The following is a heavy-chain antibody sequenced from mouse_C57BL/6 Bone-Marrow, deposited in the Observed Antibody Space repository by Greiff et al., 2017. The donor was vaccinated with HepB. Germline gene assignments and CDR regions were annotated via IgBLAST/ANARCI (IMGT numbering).Heavy chain of an antibody. Sequence: EVMLVESGGGLVQPGESLKLSCESNEYEFPSHDMSWVRKTPEKRLELVAAINSDGGSTYYPDTMERRFIISRDNTKKTLYLQMSSLRSEDTALYYCARQGTTVVAEGWFAYWGQGTLVTVSA. CDR2: INSDGGST. CDR3: ARQGTTVVAEGWFAY. J-gene: IGHJ3*01. D-gene: IGHD1-1*01. V-gene: IGHV5-2*01. CDR1: EYEFPSHD.